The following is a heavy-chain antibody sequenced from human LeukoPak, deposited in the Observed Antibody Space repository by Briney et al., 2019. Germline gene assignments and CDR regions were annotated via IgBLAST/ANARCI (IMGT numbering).Heavy chain of an antibody. CDR1: GFTCSSYG. V-gene: IGHV3-21*01. CDR2: ITSSSSYI. J-gene: IGHJ4*02. CDR3: ARSYSSSRGTFDY. D-gene: IGHD6-6*01. Sequence: PGGSLRLSCAASGFTCSSYGMNWVRQAPGKGLEWGSSITSSSSYIYYADSVKGRFTISRDNAKNSLYLQMNSLRAEDTAVYYCARSYSSSRGTFDYWGQGTLVTVSS.